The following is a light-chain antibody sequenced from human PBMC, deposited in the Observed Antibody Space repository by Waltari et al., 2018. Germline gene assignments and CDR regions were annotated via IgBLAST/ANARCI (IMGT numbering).Light chain of an antibody. CDR2: GNN. CDR1: SSNIGAGYD. V-gene: IGLV1-40*01. J-gene: IGLJ3*02. CDR3: QSYDSSLSGPRV. Sequence: QSVLTQPPSVSGAPGQRVTISCTGSSSNIGAGYDVHWYQQLPGTAPKLLIYGNNNRPSGVPDRFSGPKSGTSASLAITGLQAEDEADYYCQSYDSSLSGPRVFGGGTKLTVL.